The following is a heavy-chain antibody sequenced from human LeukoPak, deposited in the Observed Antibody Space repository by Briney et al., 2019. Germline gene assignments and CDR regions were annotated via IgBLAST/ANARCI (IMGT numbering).Heavy chain of an antibody. Sequence: PGGSLRLSCAASGFTFSSYWMSWVRQAPGKGLEWVANIKQDGSEKYYVDSVKGRFTISRDNAKNSLYLQMNSLRAEDTAVYYCARGAGYCSSTSCSHYYYMDVWGKGTTVTVSS. CDR3: ARGAGYCSSTSCSHYYYMDV. CDR1: GFTFSSYW. D-gene: IGHD2-2*01. J-gene: IGHJ6*03. V-gene: IGHV3-7*01. CDR2: IKQDGSEK.